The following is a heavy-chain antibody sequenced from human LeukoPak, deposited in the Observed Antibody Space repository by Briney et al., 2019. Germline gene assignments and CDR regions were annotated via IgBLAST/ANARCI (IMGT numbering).Heavy chain of an antibody. V-gene: IGHV4-59*01. CDR2: IYYTVNT. CDR3: ARGRFGSPPRCFES. D-gene: IGHD3-10*01. J-gene: IGHJ5*01. Sequence: SETLSLTCTVPADSLRDYYWNWIRQSSGKGLGWIGYIYYTVNTNYHPSLKSRVTLSVDTSSKQFSLQMTSVTAADTAVYFCARGRFGSPPRCFESWGQGTLVTVSP. CDR1: ADSLRDYY.